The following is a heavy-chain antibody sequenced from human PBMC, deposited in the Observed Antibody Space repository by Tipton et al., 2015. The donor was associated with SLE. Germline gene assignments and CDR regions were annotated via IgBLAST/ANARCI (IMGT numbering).Heavy chain of an antibody. D-gene: IGHD3/OR15-3a*01. J-gene: IGHJ6*03. V-gene: IGHV4-31*03. CDR1: GGSISSGGYY. CDR3: ARAPGLDRDYYYYYYMDV. CDR2: IYNSGST. Sequence: TLSLTCTVSGGSISSGGYYWTWIRQHPGKGLEWIGYIYNSGSTYYKPSLKSRVTISVDTSKNQFSLKLSSVTAADTAVYFCARAPGLDRDYYYYYYMDVWGKGTTVTVSS.